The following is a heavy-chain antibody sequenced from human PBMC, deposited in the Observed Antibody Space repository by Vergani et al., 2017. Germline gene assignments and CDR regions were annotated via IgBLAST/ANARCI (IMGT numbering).Heavy chain of an antibody. CDR3: AKEPAGYSYGGYYYMDV. CDR1: GFTFSSYA. Sequence: EVQLLESGGGLVQPGGSLRLSCAASGFTFSSYAMSWVRQAPGKGLEWVSAISGSGGSTYYADSVKGRFTISRDNSKNTLYLQMNSLRAEDTAVYYCAKEPAGYSYGGYYYMDVWGKGTTVTVSS. CDR2: ISGSGGST. V-gene: IGHV3-23*01. J-gene: IGHJ6*03. D-gene: IGHD5-18*01.